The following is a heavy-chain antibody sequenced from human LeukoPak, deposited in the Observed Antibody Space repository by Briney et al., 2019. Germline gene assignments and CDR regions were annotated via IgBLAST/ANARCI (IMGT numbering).Heavy chain of an antibody. Sequence: GGSLRLSCAASGFTFCSYGMHWVRQAPGKGLEWVAFIRYDGSNKYYADSVKGRFTISRDNSKNTLYLQMNSLRAEDTAVYYCAGRGTMVRGVFDPWGQGTLVTVSS. CDR2: IRYDGSNK. V-gene: IGHV3-30*02. J-gene: IGHJ5*02. CDR3: AGRGTMVRGVFDP. D-gene: IGHD3-10*01. CDR1: GFTFCSYG.